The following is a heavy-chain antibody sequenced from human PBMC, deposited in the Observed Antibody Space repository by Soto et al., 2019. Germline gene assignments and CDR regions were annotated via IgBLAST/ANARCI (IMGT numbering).Heavy chain of an antibody. D-gene: IGHD2-15*01. CDR3: AYLPCSGGSCYWSSYSGMDV. CDR2: IYWDDDK. J-gene: IGHJ6*02. CDR1: GFSLSTSGVG. V-gene: IGHV2-5*02. Sequence: QITLKESGPTLVKPTQTLTLTCTFSGFSLSTSGVGVAWIRQPPGKALEWLALIYWDDDKRYRPPLETRLPITQHTSKNKVVLTMTNMDSVDTTTYYCAYLPCSGGSCYWSSYSGMDVWGQGTTVTVSS.